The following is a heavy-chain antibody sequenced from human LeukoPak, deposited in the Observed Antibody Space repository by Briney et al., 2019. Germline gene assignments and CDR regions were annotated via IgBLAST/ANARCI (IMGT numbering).Heavy chain of an antibody. CDR3: ARGRATYYYGSGSYYNGMDV. V-gene: IGHV4-34*01. CDR2: INHSGST. CDR1: GGSFSGYY. J-gene: IGHJ6*04. Sequence: SETLSLTCAVYGGSFSGYYWSWIRQPPGKGLEWIGQINHSGSTNYSPSLKSRVTISVDTSKNQFSLKLSSVTAADTAVYYCARGRATYYYGSGSYYNGMDVWGKGTTVTVSS. D-gene: IGHD3-10*01.